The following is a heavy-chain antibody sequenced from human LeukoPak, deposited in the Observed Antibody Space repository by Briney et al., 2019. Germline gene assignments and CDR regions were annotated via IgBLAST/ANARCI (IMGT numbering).Heavy chain of an antibody. CDR1: GGSFSGYY. D-gene: IGHD5-18*01. V-gene: IGHV4-34*01. CDR3: ARVDPTMVTFDS. J-gene: IGHJ4*02. Sequence: PSETLSLTCAVYGGSFSGYYWSWIRQPPGKGLEWIGEINHSGSTYYNPSLKSRVTISVDTSRNQISLKLSSVTAADTAVYYCARVDPTMVTFDSWGQGTLVTVSS. CDR2: INHSGST.